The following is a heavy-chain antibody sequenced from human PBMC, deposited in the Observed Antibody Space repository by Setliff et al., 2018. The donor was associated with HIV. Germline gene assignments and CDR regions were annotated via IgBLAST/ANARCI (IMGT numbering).Heavy chain of an antibody. D-gene: IGHD5-12*01. CDR3: TSERDGYNYGRPAFDI. J-gene: IGHJ3*02. Sequence: GGSLRLSCTASGFMFGDNAMSWIRQAPGKGLEWLGFIRSKTYGGTTEYAASVKGRFTISRDDSKSIAYLQMNSLKTEDTAVYYCTSERDGYNYGRPAFDIWGQGTMVTVSS. CDR2: IRSKTYGGTT. CDR1: GFMFGDNA. V-gene: IGHV3-49*03.